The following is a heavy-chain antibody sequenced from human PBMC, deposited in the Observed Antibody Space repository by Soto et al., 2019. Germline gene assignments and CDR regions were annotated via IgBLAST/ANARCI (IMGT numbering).Heavy chain of an antibody. V-gene: IGHV1-69*01. CDR1: GGTFSSYP. CDR3: ARVGHITNYGMAV. CDR2: IIPFFGTS. Sequence: QVQLVQSGAEVKKPGSSVKVSCEASGGTFSSYPINWVRQAPGQGLEWMGGIIPFFGTSTSAQKFQGRVTSTAYVSTSTAYMELRSLRSEDTAVYYCARVGHITNYGMAVWGQGTTVTVSS. D-gene: IGHD1-26*01. J-gene: IGHJ6*02.